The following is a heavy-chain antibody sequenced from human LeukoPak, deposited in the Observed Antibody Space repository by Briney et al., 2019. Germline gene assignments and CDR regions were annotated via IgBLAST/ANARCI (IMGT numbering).Heavy chain of an antibody. CDR1: GYTFTSYA. Sequence: GASVKVSCKASGYTFTSYAMHWVRQAPGQRLEWMGWINAGNGNTKYSQKFQGRVTITRDTSASTGYMELSSLRSEDTAVYYCAREDVPIAAAGRFDYWGQGTLVTVSS. CDR3: AREDVPIAAAGRFDY. V-gene: IGHV1-3*01. J-gene: IGHJ4*02. CDR2: INAGNGNT. D-gene: IGHD6-13*01.